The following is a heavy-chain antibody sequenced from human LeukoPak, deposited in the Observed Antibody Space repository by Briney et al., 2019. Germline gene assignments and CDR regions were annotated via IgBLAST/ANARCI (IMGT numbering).Heavy chain of an antibody. CDR3: ARHEGKRYYYGSGSLFDP. CDR2: IYPGDSDT. J-gene: IGHJ5*02. V-gene: IGHV5-51*01. D-gene: IGHD3-10*01. Sequence: GESLKISCKGSGYSFTSYWIGWVRQMPGEGLEWMGIIYPGDSDTRYSPSFQGQVTISADKSISTAYLQWSSLKASDTAMYYCARHEGKRYYYGSGSLFDPWGQGTLVTVSS. CDR1: GYSFTSYW.